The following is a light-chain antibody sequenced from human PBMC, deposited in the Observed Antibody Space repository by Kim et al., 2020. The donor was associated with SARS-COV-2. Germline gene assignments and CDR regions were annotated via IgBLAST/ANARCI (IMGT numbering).Light chain of an antibody. J-gene: IGKJ4*01. CDR1: QSLVHSDGNTY. CDR3: MHGTHWPPLT. CDR2: KVS. V-gene: IGKV2-30*02. Sequence: DVVMTQSPLSLPVTLGQPASISCRSSQSLVHSDGNTYLNWFQQRPGQSPRRLIYKVSNRDSGVPDRFSGSGSGTDFTLQISRVEAEYVGVYYCMHGTHWPPLTFGGGTKVDIK.